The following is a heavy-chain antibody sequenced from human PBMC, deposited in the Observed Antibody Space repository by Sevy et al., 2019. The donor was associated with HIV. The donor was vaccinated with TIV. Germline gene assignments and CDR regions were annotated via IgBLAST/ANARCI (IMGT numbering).Heavy chain of an antibody. Sequence: GGSLRLSCAASGFTFINYGMYWVRQAPGKGLEWVAFVSSDESNKYYVESVKGRFTISRDNSKNTLYLQMNSLGPEDRAVYYCARGAQRLPLGELSRIPSARGGMDVWGQGTAVTVSS. CDR1: GFTFINYG. CDR3: ARGAQRLPLGELSRIPSARGGMDV. V-gene: IGHV3-33*07. D-gene: IGHD3-16*02. J-gene: IGHJ6*02. CDR2: VSSDESNK.